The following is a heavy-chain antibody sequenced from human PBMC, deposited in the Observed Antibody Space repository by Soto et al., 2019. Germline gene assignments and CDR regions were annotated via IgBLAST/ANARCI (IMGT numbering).Heavy chain of an antibody. CDR1: GGSISSSSYY. V-gene: IGHV4-39*01. J-gene: IGHJ4*02. CDR2: IYYSGST. D-gene: IGHD3-3*01. Sequence: PSETLSLTCTVSGGSISSSSYYWGWIRQPPGKGLEWIGSIYYSGSTYYNPSLKSRVTISVDTSKNQFSLKLSSVTAADTAVYYCAGHLHRITISQGWGQGTLVT. CDR3: AGHLHRITISQG.